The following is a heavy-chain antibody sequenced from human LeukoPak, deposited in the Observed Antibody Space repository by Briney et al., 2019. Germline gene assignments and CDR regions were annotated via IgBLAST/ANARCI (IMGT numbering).Heavy chain of an antibody. CDR3: ARDVIGPFDY. J-gene: IGHJ4*02. Sequence: ASVTVSCKASGFTFTSYYMHWVRQAPGQGLEWMGWISAYNGNTNYAQKLQGRVTMTTDTSTSTAYMELRSLRSDDTAVYYCARDVIGPFDYWGQGTLVTVSS. D-gene: IGHD2-21*01. V-gene: IGHV1-18*04. CDR1: GFTFTSYY. CDR2: ISAYNGNT.